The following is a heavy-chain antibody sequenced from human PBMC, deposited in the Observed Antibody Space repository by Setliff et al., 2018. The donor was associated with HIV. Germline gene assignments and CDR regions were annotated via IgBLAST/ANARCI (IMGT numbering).Heavy chain of an antibody. Sequence: PSETLSLTCAVFGGSFSDFYWSWIRQPPGKGLEWIGEISYSGSTVYNPSLKSRVTMSVDASKNLVSLTLNSVTAADTAIYYCARGVARQVVIDRWFDPWGQGTPVTVSS. V-gene: IGHV4-34*01. D-gene: IGHD2-21*01. J-gene: IGHJ5*02. CDR3: ARGVARQVVIDRWFDP. CDR2: ISYSGST. CDR1: GGSFSDFY.